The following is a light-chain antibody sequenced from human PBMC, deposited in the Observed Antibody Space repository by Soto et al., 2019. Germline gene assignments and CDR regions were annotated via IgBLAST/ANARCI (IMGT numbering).Light chain of an antibody. CDR2: AAS. CDR1: QTISNW. J-gene: IGKJ5*01. V-gene: IGKV1-39*01. Sequence: DIQMTQSPSTLSASVGDRVTISGRASQTISNWLAWYQQKPGKAPQLLIYAASSLQSGVPSRLSGGGSGTDFPLTIRSLQPEDFATYYCQQSYSTPTFGQGTRLEIK. CDR3: QQSYSTPT.